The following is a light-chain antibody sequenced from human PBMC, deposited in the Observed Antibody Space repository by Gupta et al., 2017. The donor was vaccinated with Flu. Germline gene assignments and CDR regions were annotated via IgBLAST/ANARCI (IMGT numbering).Light chain of an antibody. J-gene: IGKJ5*01. CDR3: QQYGSPIT. CDR2: DAS. CDR1: QSVYNNY. Sequence: EIVLTQSPATLSLSPGERATLSCEASQSVYNNYLAWYQQKPDLAPRLLIYDASSRATGIPDMFSGSGSGTYFPLTISRLEPEYFAVYYCQQYGSPITFGQGTQLEIK. V-gene: IGKV3D-20*01.